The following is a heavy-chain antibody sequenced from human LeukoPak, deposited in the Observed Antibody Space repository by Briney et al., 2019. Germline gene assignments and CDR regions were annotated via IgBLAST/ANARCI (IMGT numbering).Heavy chain of an antibody. Sequence: PGGSLRLSCAASGFTASNSYMSWVRQAPGKGLEWVSVIYTGGNAYYADSVKGRFTISRDNSKNTLYLQMNTLRADDTAVYYCARGGPLWFGEGFDPWGQGTLVTVSS. CDR2: IYTGGNA. CDR3: ARGGPLWFGEGFDP. CDR1: GFTASNSY. D-gene: IGHD3-10*01. J-gene: IGHJ5*02. V-gene: IGHV3-53*01.